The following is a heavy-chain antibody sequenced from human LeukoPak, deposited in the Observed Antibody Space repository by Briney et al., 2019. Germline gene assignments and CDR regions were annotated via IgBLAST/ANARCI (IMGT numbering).Heavy chain of an antibody. Sequence: ASVKASCKASGYTFTGYYMHWVRQAPGQGLEWMGWINPNSGGTNYAQKFRGRVTMTRDTSISTAYMELRSLRSDDTAVYYCARAIAEETEIDYWGQGTLVTVSS. V-gene: IGHV1-2*02. CDR2: INPNSGGT. J-gene: IGHJ4*02. CDR1: GYTFTGYY. D-gene: IGHD6-13*01. CDR3: ARAIAEETEIDY.